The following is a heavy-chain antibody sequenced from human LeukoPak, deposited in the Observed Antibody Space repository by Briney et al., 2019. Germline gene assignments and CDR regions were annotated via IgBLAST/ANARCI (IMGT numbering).Heavy chain of an antibody. V-gene: IGHV4-59*01. CDR3: VRMGPKTTAAFDI. CDR1: GGSISSYY. Sequence: SETLSLTCTVSGGSISSYYWSWIRQPPGKGLEWIGYIYYSGSTNYNPSLKSRVTISVDTSKNQFSLKLSSVTAADTAVYYCVRMGPKTTAAFDIWGQGTMVTASS. J-gene: IGHJ3*02. CDR2: IYYSGST. D-gene: IGHD1-7*01.